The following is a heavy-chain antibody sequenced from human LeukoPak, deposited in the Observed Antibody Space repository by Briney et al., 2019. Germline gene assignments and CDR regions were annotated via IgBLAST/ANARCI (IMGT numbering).Heavy chain of an antibody. CDR3: ATVKVDDSGFDFMLSF. CDR2: FSRDGINT. J-gene: IGHJ4*02. CDR1: GFTFSSSA. V-gene: IGHV3-30*10. Sequence: GGSLRLSCAASGFTFSSSAMHWVRRAPGKGLEWLSVFSRDGINTYYTDSVKGRFTLSRDNSKNTLYLQKNSLRIEDTAIYYLATVKVDDSGFDFMLSFWGQGTLVSVSS. D-gene: IGHD5-12*01.